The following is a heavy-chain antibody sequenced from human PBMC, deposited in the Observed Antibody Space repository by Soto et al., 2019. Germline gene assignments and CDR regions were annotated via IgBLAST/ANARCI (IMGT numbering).Heavy chain of an antibody. CDR1: GFTFSDNL. D-gene: IGHD5-18*01. V-gene: IGHV1-3*01. CDR2: LKPDTGNT. J-gene: IGHJ3*01. Sequence: QVQLVQSGAELKKPGASVNISCTASGFTFSDNLINWVRQVPGQGLEWMGWLKPDTGNTRYSETLQGRVTIARHPSASIDYLELSGLENEDTALYFCARDIQSVGPRANDAFDVWGQGTMITVSS. CDR3: ARDIQSVGPRANDAFDV.